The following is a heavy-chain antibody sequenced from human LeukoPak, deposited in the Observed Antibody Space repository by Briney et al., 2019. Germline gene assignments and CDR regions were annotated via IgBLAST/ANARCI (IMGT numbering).Heavy chain of an antibody. D-gene: IGHD2-2*01. CDR3: ATVPSLHDY. V-gene: IGHV3-23*01. CDR2: ISGSPGST. Sequence: GGTLRLSCAASGFTFSSYGMSWVRQAPGKGLEWVSAISGSPGSTYYADSVKGRFTISRDNSKNTLYLQMNSLRAEDTAVYYCATVPSLHDYWGQGTLVTVSS. J-gene: IGHJ4*02. CDR1: GFTFSSYG.